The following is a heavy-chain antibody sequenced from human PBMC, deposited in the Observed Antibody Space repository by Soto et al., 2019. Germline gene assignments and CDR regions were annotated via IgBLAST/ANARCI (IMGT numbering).Heavy chain of an antibody. CDR3: ARGWGGWRPFDY. CDR1: GFTFSDYA. V-gene: IGHV3-30-3*01. J-gene: IGHJ4*02. CDR2: ISYDGSNE. Sequence: QVQLVDSGGGVVQPGRSLRLSCAASGFTFSDYAMHWVRQAPGKGLEWVGLISYDGSNEQYADSVKGRFTISRDNSRNTVYLQLISLRPEDTAVYYCARGWGGWRPFDYWGQGTLVTVSS. D-gene: IGHD6-19*01.